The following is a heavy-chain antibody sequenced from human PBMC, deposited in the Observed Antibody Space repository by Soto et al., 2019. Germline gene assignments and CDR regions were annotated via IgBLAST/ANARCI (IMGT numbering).Heavy chain of an antibody. CDR3: AKVGWFGDPLELETYYYYYYGMDV. V-gene: IGHV3-23*01. D-gene: IGHD3-10*01. Sequence: GGSLRLSCAASGFTFSSYAMSWVRQAPGKGLEWVSAISGSGGSTYYADSVKGRFTISRDNSKNTLYLQMNSLRAEDTAVYYCAKVGWFGDPLELETYYYYYYGMDVWGQGTTVTVSS. CDR1: GFTFSSYA. J-gene: IGHJ6*02. CDR2: ISGSGGST.